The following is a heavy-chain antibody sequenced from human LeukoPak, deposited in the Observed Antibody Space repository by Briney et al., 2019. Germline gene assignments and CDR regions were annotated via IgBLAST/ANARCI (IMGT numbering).Heavy chain of an antibody. CDR3: ATAKKDY. CDR2: ITNSSSIK. CDR1: GFTFSSYA. J-gene: IGHJ4*02. V-gene: IGHV3-48*01. Sequence: GGSLRLSCAASGFTFSSYAMSWVRQAPGEGLEWLSYITNSSSIKYYADSVKGRFTVSRDNAKNSLYLQMNSLRAEDTAVYYCATAKKDYWGQGTLVTVSS.